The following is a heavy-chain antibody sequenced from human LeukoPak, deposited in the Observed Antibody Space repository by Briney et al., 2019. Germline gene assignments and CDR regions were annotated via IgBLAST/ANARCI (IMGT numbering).Heavy chain of an antibody. V-gene: IGHV1-69*13. CDR3: ALTRGRRLQLLLFDY. J-gene: IGHJ4*02. Sequence: ASVKVSCKASGGTFSSYAISWVRQAPGQGLEWMGGIIPIFGTANYAQKFQGRVTITADESTSTAYMELSSLRSEDTAVYYCALTRGRRLQLLLFDYWGQGTLVTVSS. CDR2: IIPIFGTA. D-gene: IGHD5-24*01. CDR1: GGTFSSYA.